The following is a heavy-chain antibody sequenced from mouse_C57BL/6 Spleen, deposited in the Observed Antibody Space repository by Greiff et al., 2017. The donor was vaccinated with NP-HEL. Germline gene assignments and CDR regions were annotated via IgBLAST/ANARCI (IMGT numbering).Heavy chain of an antibody. V-gene: IGHV1-69*01. Sequence: QVQLQQPGAELVMPGASVKLSCKASGYTFTSYWMHWVKQRPGRGLEWIGEIDPSDSYTNYNQKFKGKSTMTVDKSSSTAYMQLSSLTSEDSAVYYCSRDGYSMDYWGQGTSVTVSS. CDR1: GYTFTSYW. CDR3: SRDGYSMDY. CDR2: IDPSDSYT. J-gene: IGHJ4*01.